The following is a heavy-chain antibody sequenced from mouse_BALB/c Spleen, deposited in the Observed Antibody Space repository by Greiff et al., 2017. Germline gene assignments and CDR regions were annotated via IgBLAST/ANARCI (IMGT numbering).Heavy chain of an antibody. CDR1: GFTFSSYG. Sequence: EVQVVESGGDLVKPGGSLKLSCAASGFTFSSYGMSWVRQTPDKRLEWVATISSGGSYTYYPDSVKGRFTISRDNAKNTLYLQMSSLKSEDTAMYYCARTLNSLLRLGYWGQGTTLTVSS. V-gene: IGHV5-6*01. CDR3: ARTLNSLLRLGY. J-gene: IGHJ2*01. CDR2: ISSGGSYT. D-gene: IGHD1-2*01.